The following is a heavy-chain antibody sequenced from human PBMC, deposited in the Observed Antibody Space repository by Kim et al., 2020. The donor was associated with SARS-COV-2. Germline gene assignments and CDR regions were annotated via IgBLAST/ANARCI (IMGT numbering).Heavy chain of an antibody. CDR3: AVSVDTAMDYYYYGMDV. CDR1: GYTFTSYA. CDR2: INAGNGNT. Sequence: ASVKVSCKASGYTFTSYAMHWVRQAPGQRLEWMGWINAGNGNTKYSQKFQGRVTITRDTSASTAYMELSSLRSEDTAVYYCAVSVDTAMDYYYYGMDVWGQGTTVTVSS. V-gene: IGHV1-3*01. J-gene: IGHJ6*02. D-gene: IGHD5-18*01.